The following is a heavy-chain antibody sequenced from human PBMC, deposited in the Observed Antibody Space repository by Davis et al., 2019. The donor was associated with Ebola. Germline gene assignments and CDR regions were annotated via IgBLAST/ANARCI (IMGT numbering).Heavy chain of an antibody. Sequence: SETLSLTCTVSGGSISSYYWSWIRQPPGKGLEWIGEINHSGSTNYNPSLKSRVTISVDTSKNQFSLKLSSVTAADTAVYYCARGSGWYPYYYYGMDVWGQGTTVTVSS. CDR1: GGSISSYY. J-gene: IGHJ6*02. V-gene: IGHV4-34*01. CDR3: ARGSGWYPYYYYGMDV. D-gene: IGHD6-13*01. CDR2: INHSGST.